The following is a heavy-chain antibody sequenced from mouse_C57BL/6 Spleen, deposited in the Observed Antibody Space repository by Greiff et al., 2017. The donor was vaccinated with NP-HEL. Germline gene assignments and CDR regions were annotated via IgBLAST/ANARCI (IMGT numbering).Heavy chain of an antibody. Sequence: EVKVEESGEGLVKPGGSLKLSCAASGFTFSSYAMSWVRQTPEKRLEWVAYISSGGDYIYYADTVKGRFTISRDNARNTLYLQMSSLKSEDTAMYYCTRERSYGSSPYYVDYWGQGTTLTVSS. CDR1: GFTFSSYA. J-gene: IGHJ2*01. D-gene: IGHD1-1*01. CDR2: ISSGGDYI. V-gene: IGHV5-9-1*02. CDR3: TRERSYGSSPYYVDY.